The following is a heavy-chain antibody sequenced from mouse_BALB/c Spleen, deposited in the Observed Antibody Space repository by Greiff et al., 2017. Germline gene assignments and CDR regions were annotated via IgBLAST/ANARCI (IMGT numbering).Heavy chain of an antibody. CDR1: GFTFSSYG. J-gene: IGHJ4*01. Sequence: EVQLVESGGGLVQPGGSLKLSCAASGFTFSSYGMSWVRQTPDKRLELVATINSNGGSTYYPDSVKGRFTISRDNAKNTLYLQMSSLKSEDTAMYYCARSGGNYHYYAMDYWGQGTSVTVSS. D-gene: IGHD2-1*01. V-gene: IGHV5-6-3*01. CDR2: INSNGGST. CDR3: ARSGGNYHYYAMDY.